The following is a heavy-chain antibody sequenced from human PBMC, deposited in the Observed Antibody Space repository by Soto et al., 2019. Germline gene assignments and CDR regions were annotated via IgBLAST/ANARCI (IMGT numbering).Heavy chain of an antibody. J-gene: IGHJ6*02. CDR1: GGSITNYY. Sequence: QVQLQESGPGLVKPSETLSLTCTVSGGSITNYYCSWFRQPPGKGLEWIGYINYAGYSAYNLSLNRQVTPSTDASQTQFFLMLESVPATDTAVYYCARHGFGPLHGLVDVWGPATTVIVSS. CDR2: INYAGYS. V-gene: IGHV4-59*08. CDR3: ARHGFGPLHGLVDV. D-gene: IGHD3-10*01.